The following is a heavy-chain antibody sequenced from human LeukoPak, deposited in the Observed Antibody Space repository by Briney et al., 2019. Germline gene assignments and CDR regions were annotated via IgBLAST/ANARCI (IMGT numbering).Heavy chain of an antibody. V-gene: IGHV3-23*01. J-gene: IGHJ4*02. CDR1: GFTFSSYA. Sequence: GGSLRLSGAASGFTFSSYAMSWVRQAPGEGLEWVSAISGSGGSTYYADSVKGRFTISRDNSKNTLYLQMNSLRAEDTAVYYCAKADQWLVHYYFDYWGQGTLVTVSS. CDR3: AKADQWLVHYYFDY. D-gene: IGHD6-19*01. CDR2: ISGSGGST.